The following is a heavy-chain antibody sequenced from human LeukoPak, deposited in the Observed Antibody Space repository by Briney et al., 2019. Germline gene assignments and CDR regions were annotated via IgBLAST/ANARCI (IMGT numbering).Heavy chain of an antibody. D-gene: IGHD2-15*01. Sequence: ASVPVSLKASGYTFTGYYMHWVRQPPGQGLEGMGRINPNSGGTNYAQKFQGRVTMTRDTSISTAYMELSRLRSDDTAVYYCARAKRSLGYCSGGSCYGDSPHFHWGQGTLVTVSS. V-gene: IGHV1-2*06. CDR2: INPNSGGT. CDR1: GYTFTGYY. J-gene: IGHJ4*02. CDR3: ARAKRSLGYCSGGSCYGDSPHFH.